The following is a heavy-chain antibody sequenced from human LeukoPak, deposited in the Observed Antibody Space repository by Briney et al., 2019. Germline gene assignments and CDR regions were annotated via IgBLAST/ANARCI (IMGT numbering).Heavy chain of an antibody. CDR2: IYYSGST. D-gene: IGHD3-3*01. J-gene: IGHJ6*03. V-gene: IGHV4-59*01. CDR1: GGSISSYY. CDR3: ARGLTGKYDFWTSYYYYYYMDV. Sequence: PSETLSLTCTVSGGSISSYYWSWIRQPPGKGLEWIGYIYYSGSTNYNPSLKSRVTISVDTSKNQFSLKLISVTAADTAVYYCARGLTGKYDFWTSYYYYYYMDVWGKGTTVTVSS.